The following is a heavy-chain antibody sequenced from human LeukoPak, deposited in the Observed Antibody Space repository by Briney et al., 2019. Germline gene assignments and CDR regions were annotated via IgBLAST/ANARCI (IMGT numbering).Heavy chain of an antibody. CDR3: ARDFVEVYALYYFDY. D-gene: IGHD2-8*01. CDR1: GFTFSSYS. Sequence: GGSLRLSCAASGFTFSSYSMNWVRQAPGKGLEWVSSISSSSSYIYYADSVKGRFTISRDIAKNSLYLQMNSLRAEDTAVYYCARDFVEVYALYYFDYWGQGTLVTVSS. CDR2: ISSSSSYI. J-gene: IGHJ4*02. V-gene: IGHV3-21*01.